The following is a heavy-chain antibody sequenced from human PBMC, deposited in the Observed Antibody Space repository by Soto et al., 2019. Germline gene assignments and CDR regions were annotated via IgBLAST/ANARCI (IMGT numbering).Heavy chain of an antibody. CDR1: GYTFTSYG. D-gene: IGHD2-15*01. CDR3: ARDQYCSGGSCYRGVHY. J-gene: IGHJ4*02. V-gene: IGHV1-18*01. Sequence: QVQLVQSGAEVKKPGASVKVSCKASGYTFTSYGISWVRQAPGQGLEWMVWISAYNGNTNYAQKRQGRITMTRDTSTSKAYMELRSLRSDDTAVYYCARDQYCSGGSCYRGVHYSGQGTLVTVSS. CDR2: ISAYNGNT.